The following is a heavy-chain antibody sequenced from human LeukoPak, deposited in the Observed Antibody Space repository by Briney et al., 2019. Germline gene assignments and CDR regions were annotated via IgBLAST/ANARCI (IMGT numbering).Heavy chain of an antibody. CDR2: IIPIFGTA. Sequence: SVRVSCKASGGTFSSYAISWVRQAPGQGLEWMGGIIPIFGTANYAQMFQGRVTITADESTRTAYMELSSLRSEDTAVYYCARDIVEMATNAISGDLHWFDPWGQGTLVTVSS. CDR1: GGTFSSYA. V-gene: IGHV1-69*13. CDR3: ARDIVEMATNAISGDLHWFDP. D-gene: IGHD5-24*01. J-gene: IGHJ5*02.